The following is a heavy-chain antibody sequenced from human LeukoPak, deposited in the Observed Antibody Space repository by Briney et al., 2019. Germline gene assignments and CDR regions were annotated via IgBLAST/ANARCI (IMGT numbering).Heavy chain of an antibody. D-gene: IGHD1-26*01. V-gene: IGHV3-30*02. CDR3: AKGDRALYYGFSSFDY. Sequence: PGGSLRLSCAASGFTFNNYAIHWVRQAPGKGLEWVAFIRYDGSNTYYEDSVKGRFTMSRDNFKNTLYLQMNSLRDEDTAVYYCAKGDRALYYGFSSFDYWGQGILVTVSS. CDR2: IRYDGSNT. CDR1: GFTFNNYA. J-gene: IGHJ4*02.